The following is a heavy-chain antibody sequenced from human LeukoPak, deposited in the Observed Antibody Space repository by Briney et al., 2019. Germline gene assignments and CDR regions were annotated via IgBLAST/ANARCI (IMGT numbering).Heavy chain of an antibody. Sequence: GGSLRLSCAVSGLTFSNYGMHWVRQALGKGLEWVGVISFDGSDKYYGDSVKGRFTISRDNSKNTLYLQMNGLRAEDTAVYYCATDGGYTYGSLTRDYWGQGTLVTVSS. CDR1: GLTFSNYG. CDR3: ATDGGYTYGSLTRDY. J-gene: IGHJ4*02. CDR2: ISFDGSDK. V-gene: IGHV3-30*03. D-gene: IGHD5-18*01.